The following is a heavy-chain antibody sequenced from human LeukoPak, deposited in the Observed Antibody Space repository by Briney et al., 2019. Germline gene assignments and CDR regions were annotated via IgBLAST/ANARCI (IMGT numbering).Heavy chain of an antibody. V-gene: IGHV3-7*01. D-gene: IGHD3-10*01. Sequence: PGGSLRLSCAASGFTFSSYEMNWVRQAPGKGLEWVATIDQDGNEKYYVDSVKGRFTISRDNAKNSLYLQMNSLRAEDTSVYYCARGRGVDYWGQGTLVTVSS. CDR1: GFTFSSYE. J-gene: IGHJ4*02. CDR3: ARGRGVDY. CDR2: IDQDGNEK.